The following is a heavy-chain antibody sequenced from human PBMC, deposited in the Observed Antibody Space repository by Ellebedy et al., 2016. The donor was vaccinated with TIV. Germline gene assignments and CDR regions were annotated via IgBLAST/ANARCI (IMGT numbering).Heavy chain of an antibody. CDR2: INQDGRTT. Sequence: PGGSLRLSCAASGFTFSASWMTWVRQAPGQGLEWVANINQDGRTTNYVDSVKGRFTISRDNAKNSLYLQLNSLRVDDTAMYHCATDKVCFTFDIWGRGTMVTVSS. J-gene: IGHJ3*02. V-gene: IGHV3-7*01. CDR1: GFTFSASW. CDR3: ATDKVCFTFDI.